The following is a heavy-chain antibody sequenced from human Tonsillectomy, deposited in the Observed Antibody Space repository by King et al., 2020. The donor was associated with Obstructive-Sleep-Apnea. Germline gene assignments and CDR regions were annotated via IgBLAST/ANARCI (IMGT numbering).Heavy chain of an antibody. J-gene: IGHJ5*02. V-gene: IGHV3-48*01. CDR3: ARDRDYYDSRGYYDWFDP. D-gene: IGHD3-22*01. CDR1: GFTFRIYS. CDR2: ISSISSTI. Sequence: VQLVESGGGLVQPGGSLRLSCAASGFTFRIYSMNWVRQAPGKGLEWVSYISSISSTIYYADSFKCRFTISRDNAKNSLYLQMNSLSAEDTAVYYCARDRDYYDSRGYYDWFDPWGQGTLVTVSS.